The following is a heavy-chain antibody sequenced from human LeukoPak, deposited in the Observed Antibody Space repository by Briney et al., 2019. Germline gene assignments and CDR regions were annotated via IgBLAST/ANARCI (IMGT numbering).Heavy chain of an antibody. CDR2: IDWDDDK. J-gene: IGHJ5*02. Sequence: SGPALVKPTQTLTLTCTFSGFSLTTTGMRVSWIRQPPGKALEWLARIDWDDDKFYSTSLKTRLTISEDTSKNQVVLTMTNMDPVDTATYYCARLQGATIGTKWFDPWGQGTLVTVSS. D-gene: IGHD2-8*01. CDR3: ARLQGATIGTKWFDP. V-gene: IGHV2-70*04. CDR1: GFSLTTTGMR.